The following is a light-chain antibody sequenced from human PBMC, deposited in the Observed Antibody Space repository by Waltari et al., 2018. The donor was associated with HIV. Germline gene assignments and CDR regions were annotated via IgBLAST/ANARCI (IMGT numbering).Light chain of an antibody. CDR1: SSNTAMTT. Sequence: QSVLTQPPSASGTPGQRVTIPCSGRSSNTAMTTVNWYQQLPGTAPKLLIYSNNQRPSGVPDRFSGSKAGTSASLAISGLQSEDEADYYCAAWDDSLNGVVFGGGTKLTVL. CDR2: SNN. J-gene: IGLJ2*01. CDR3: AAWDDSLNGVV. V-gene: IGLV1-44*01.